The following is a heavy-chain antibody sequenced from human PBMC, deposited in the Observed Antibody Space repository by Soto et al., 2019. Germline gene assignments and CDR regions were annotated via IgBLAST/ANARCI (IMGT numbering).Heavy chain of an antibody. V-gene: IGHV4-31*03. CDR1: GASINNDDYY. CDR3: ARDSGTGATAYHY. CDR2: IYSSGNT. D-gene: IGHD1-26*01. Sequence: SETLSLTCTVSGASINNDDYYWSWIRQHPIKGLEWIGYIYSSGNTYHNPSLKSRVTISVDTSKNQFSLKLTSVTAADTAVYYCARDSGTGATAYHYWGQGAPVTVSS. J-gene: IGHJ4*02.